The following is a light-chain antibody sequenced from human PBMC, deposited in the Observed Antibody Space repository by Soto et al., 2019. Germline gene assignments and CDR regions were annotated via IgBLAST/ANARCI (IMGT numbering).Light chain of an antibody. CDR2: GAS. V-gene: IGKV3-20*01. CDR1: QRVSSNY. CDR3: QKYGSTPRT. J-gene: IGKJ1*01. Sequence: EIVLTQSPGTLSLSPGERATLSCRASQRVSSNYLAWYQQKPGQAPRLLIYGASTRATGIPGRFSGSGSGTDFTLTIGRVEPEDFAVYYCQKYGSTPRTFGQGTKVEIK.